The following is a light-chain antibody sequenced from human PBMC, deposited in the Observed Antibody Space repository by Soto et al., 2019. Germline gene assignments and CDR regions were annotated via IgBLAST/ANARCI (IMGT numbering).Light chain of an antibody. Sequence: QSVLTQPPSASGTPGPRVTISCSGSSSNIGSNYVYWYQQLPGTAPKLLIYRNNQRPSGVPDRFSGTKSGTSASLAISWLRSEDEADYYCAAWDDSLSGYVFGTGTKLTVL. J-gene: IGLJ1*01. CDR3: AAWDDSLSGYV. V-gene: IGLV1-47*01. CDR1: SSNIGSNY. CDR2: RNN.